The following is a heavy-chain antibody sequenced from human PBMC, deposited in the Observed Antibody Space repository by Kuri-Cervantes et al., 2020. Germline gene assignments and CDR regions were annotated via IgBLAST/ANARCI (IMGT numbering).Heavy chain of an antibody. CDR3: ARDHITMIVVVSYYYYCGMDV. V-gene: IGHV3-48*02. D-gene: IGHD3-22*01. CDR2: ISSSSTI. J-gene: IGHJ6*02. CDR1: GFTFSSYS. Sequence: GGSLRLSCAASGFTFSSYSMNWVRQAPGKGLEWVSYISSSSTIYYADSVKGRFTISRDNAKNSLYLQMNSLRDEDTAVYYCARDHITMIVVVSYYYYCGMDVWGQGTTVTVSS.